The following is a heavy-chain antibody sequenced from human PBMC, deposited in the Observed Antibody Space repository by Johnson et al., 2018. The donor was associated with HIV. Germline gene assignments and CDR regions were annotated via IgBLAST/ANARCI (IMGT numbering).Heavy chain of an antibody. CDR1: GFTFSNYA. Sequence: QVHLVESGGGVVQPGRSLRLSCAASGFTFSNYAMHWVRQAPGKGLEWVAVISYDGSNEYSGDSVKGRFTISRDNSKNTLFLQMNSLKTEDTAVYYCTTGEQGIGAFDIWGQGTMVTVSS. D-gene: IGHD1-26*01. V-gene: IGHV3-30*04. CDR2: ISYDGSNE. J-gene: IGHJ3*02. CDR3: TTGEQGIGAFDI.